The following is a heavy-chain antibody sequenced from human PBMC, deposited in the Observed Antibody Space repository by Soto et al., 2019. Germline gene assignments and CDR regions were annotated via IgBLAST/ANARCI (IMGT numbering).Heavy chain of an antibody. V-gene: IGHV4-31*03. CDR1: GGSISSAAYY. D-gene: IGHD2-2*02. CDR3: AREYTYGSNFFDC. CDR2: LSHSGST. J-gene: IGHJ4*02. Sequence: QVQLQESGPGLVKPSQTLSLTCTVSGGSISSAAYYWSWIRQHPGKGLEWIGYLSHSGSTYYNPSHRSRSIISVDTSNNQFSLRLTSVTAADTAVYYCAREYTYGSNFFDCWGQGALVTVSS.